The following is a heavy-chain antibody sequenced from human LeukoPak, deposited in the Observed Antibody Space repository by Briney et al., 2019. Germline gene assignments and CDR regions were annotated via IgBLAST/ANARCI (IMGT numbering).Heavy chain of an antibody. CDR3: PRESLKNEYCSSTSCYTGFDY. D-gene: IGHD2-2*02. CDR1: GGSFSSYY. V-gene: IGHV4-4*07. CDR2: IYTSGST. J-gene: IGHJ4*02. Sequence: SETLSLTCPVSGGSFSSYYWSWIRQPAGKGLGWIGRIYTSGSTNYNPSLKSRVTMSVDASKNQFSLKLSSVIAADTAVYYCPRESLKNEYCSSTSCYTGFDYWGQGTLVTVSS.